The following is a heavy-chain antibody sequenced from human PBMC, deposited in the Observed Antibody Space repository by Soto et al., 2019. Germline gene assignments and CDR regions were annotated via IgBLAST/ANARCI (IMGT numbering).Heavy chain of an antibody. J-gene: IGHJ4*02. V-gene: IGHV3-48*01. CDR3: ARDSGPAVY. CDR2: IISSSGII. D-gene: IGHD2-15*01. CDR1: GFTSGSYS. Sequence: GGSLRLSCAASGFTSGSYSMNWVRQAPGKGLEWVSFIISSSGIIYYADSVKGRFTISRDNAKNSLYLQMNSLRAEDTAVYYCARDSGPAVYWGQGTLVTVSS.